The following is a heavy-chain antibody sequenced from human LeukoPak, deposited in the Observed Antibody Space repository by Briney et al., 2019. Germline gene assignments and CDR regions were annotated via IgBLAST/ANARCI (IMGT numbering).Heavy chain of an antibody. Sequence: SETLSLTCAVYGGIFNGYYWSWIRQPPGKGLEWIGEINRSGTTNYNPTLKSRVTISVDTPKSQVSLKLTSVTAADTAVFYCARGRFGNPLQLQPRRPFDMWGQGTVVTISS. J-gene: IGHJ3*02. CDR2: INRSGTT. CDR3: ARGRFGNPLQLQPRRPFDM. V-gene: IGHV4-34*01. D-gene: IGHD1-1*01. CDR1: GGIFNGYY.